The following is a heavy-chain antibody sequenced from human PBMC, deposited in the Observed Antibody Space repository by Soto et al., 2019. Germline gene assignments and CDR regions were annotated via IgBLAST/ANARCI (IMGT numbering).Heavy chain of an antibody. J-gene: IGHJ4*02. V-gene: IGHV3-9*01. D-gene: IGHD6-19*01. Sequence: EVQLVESGGGLVQPGRSLRLSCAASGFTFDDYAMHWVRQAPGKGLEWVSGISWNSGSMGYAGSVKGRFTISRDNAKNALYLLMNRLRAEDTALYYCAKDRGLVLSFFFDYWGQGTLVTVSS. CDR3: AKDRGLVLSFFFDY. CDR1: GFTFDDYA. CDR2: ISWNSGSM.